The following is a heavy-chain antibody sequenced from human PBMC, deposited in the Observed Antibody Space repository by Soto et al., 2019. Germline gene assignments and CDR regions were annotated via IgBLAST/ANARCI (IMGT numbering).Heavy chain of an antibody. V-gene: IGHV4-34*01. D-gene: IGHD5-12*01. J-gene: IGHJ3*02. CDR3: ARAQTSPGYGKFTVAFDI. CDR1: GGSFSGYY. CDR2: INHSGST. Sequence: SETLSLTCAVYGGSFSGYYWSWIRQPPGKGLEWIGEINHSGSTNYNPSLKSRVTISVDTSKNQFSLKLSSVTAADTAVYYCARAQTSPGYGKFTVAFDIWGQGTMVTVSS.